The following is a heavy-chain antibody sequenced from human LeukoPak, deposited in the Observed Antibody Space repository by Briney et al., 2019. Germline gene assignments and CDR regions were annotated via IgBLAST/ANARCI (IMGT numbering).Heavy chain of an antibody. V-gene: IGHV3-23*01. Sequence: GGSLRLSCAASGFTFSGFAMSWVRQAPGKGLEWVSTISGSGGSTYYADSVKGRFTISRDNSKNTLYLQMNSLRAEDTAVYYCAKVPQIVVVPATFDYWGQGTLVTVSS. D-gene: IGHD2-2*01. CDR1: GFTFSGFA. CDR3: AKVPQIVVVPATFDY. J-gene: IGHJ4*02. CDR2: ISGSGGST.